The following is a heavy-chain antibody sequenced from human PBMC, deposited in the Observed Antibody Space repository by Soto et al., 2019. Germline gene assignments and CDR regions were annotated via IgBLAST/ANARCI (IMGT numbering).Heavy chain of an antibody. J-gene: IGHJ2*01. V-gene: IGHV4-34*01. Sequence: QVQLQQWGAGLLKPSETLSLTCAVYGGSFSGYYWSWIRQPPGKGLEWIGEINHSGSTNYNPSLKSRVTISVDTSKNQFSLKLSSVTAADTAVYYCARAGPTRVYFDLWGRGTLVTVSS. CDR3: ARAGPTRVYFDL. CDR2: INHSGST. CDR1: GGSFSGYY.